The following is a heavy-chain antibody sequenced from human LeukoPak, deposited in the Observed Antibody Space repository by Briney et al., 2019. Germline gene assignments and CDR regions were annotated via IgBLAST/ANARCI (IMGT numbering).Heavy chain of an antibody. V-gene: IGHV3-53*01. CDR1: GFTVSSNY. CDR2: IYSGGST. J-gene: IGHJ6*02. CDR3: ARGTYYYYYGMDV. Sequence: PGGSLRLSCAASGFTVSSNYMSWVRQAPGKGLEWVSVIYSGGSTYCADSVKGRFTISRDNSKNTLYLQMNSLRAEDTAVYYCARGTYYYYYGMDVWGQGTTVTVSS.